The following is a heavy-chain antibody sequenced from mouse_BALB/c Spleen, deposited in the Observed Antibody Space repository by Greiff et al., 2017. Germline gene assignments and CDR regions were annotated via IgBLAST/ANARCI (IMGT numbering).Heavy chain of an antibody. J-gene: IGHJ1*01. CDR2: ISSGSSTI. D-gene: IGHD1-1*01. CDR1: GFTFSSFG. CDR3: ARHYYGSSSWYFDV. V-gene: IGHV5-17*02. Sequence: EVMLVESGGGLVKPGGSLKLSCAASGFTFSSFGMHWVRQAPEKGLEWVAYISSGSSTIYYADTVKGRFTISRDNPKNTLFLQMTSLRSEDTAMYYCARHYYGSSSWYFDVWGAGTTVTVSS.